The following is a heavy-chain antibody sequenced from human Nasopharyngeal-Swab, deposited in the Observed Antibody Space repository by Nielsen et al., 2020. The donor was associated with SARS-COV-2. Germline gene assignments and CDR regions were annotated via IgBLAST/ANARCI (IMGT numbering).Heavy chain of an antibody. Sequence: SETLSLTCTVSGASISSSINYWVWIRQSPQKGLEWIGTVSYSGTANYNPSLNSRVTISVDTSKNQFSLKLISVTAADTAVYYCARDESGDYLGLPFDYWGQGTLVTVSS. CDR2: VSYSGTA. J-gene: IGHJ4*02. D-gene: IGHD4-17*01. CDR3: ARDESGDYLGLPFDY. CDR1: GASISSSINY. V-gene: IGHV4-39*07.